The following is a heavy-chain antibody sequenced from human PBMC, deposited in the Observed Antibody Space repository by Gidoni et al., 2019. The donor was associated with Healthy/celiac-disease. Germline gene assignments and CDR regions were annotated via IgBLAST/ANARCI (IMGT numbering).Heavy chain of an antibody. CDR3: AREGSEQQLVFAFDI. Sequence: QVQLVECGGGVVQPGRSLRLSCAASGFTFSSYAMHWVRQSPGKGIEWVAVISYDGSNKYYADSVKGRFTISRDNSKNTLYLQMNSLRAEDTAVYYCAREGSEQQLVFAFDIWGQGTMVTVSS. V-gene: IGHV3-30*01. D-gene: IGHD6-13*01. CDR1: GFTFSSYA. CDR2: ISYDGSNK. J-gene: IGHJ3*02.